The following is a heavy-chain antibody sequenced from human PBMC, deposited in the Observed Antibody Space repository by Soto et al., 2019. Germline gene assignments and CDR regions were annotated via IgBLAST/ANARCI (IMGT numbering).Heavy chain of an antibody. J-gene: IGHJ3*02. CDR2: LHHSGTT. CDR3: ARDGFELVGATGAFDI. CDR1: GYSISSGYY. D-gene: IGHD1-26*01. Sequence: SETLSLTCAVSGYSISSGYYWGWIRQPPGKGLEWIGNLHHSGTTYYNPSLKSRVTISVATSKNQFSLKLSSVTAADTAVYYCARDGFELVGATGAFDIWGQGTMVTVSS. V-gene: IGHV4-38-2*02.